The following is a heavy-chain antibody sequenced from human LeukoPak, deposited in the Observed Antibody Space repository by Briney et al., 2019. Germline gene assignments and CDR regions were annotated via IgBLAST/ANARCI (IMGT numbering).Heavy chain of an antibody. CDR3: ARHKSYYGSGSYLSLLNWFDP. CDR2: IYHSGST. V-gene: IGHV4-38-2*02. D-gene: IGHD3-10*01. Sequence: SETLSLTCTVSGYSISSGYYSGWIRQPPGKGLEWIGSIYHSGSTYYNPSLRSRVTISVDTSKNQFSLKLSSMTAADTAVYYCARHKSYYGSGSYLSLLNWFDPWGQGTLVTVSS. CDR1: GYSISSGYY. J-gene: IGHJ5*02.